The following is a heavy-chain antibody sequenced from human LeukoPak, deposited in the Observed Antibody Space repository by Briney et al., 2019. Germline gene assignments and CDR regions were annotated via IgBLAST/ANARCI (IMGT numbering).Heavy chain of an antibody. D-gene: IGHD2-2*01. V-gene: IGHV1-69*01. CDR1: GGTCSSYA. CDR3: ARPYCSSTSCYPPYYGMDV. Sequence: GSSVKVSCKASGGTCSSYAISWVRQAPGQGLEWMGGIIPIFGTANYAQKFQGRVTITADESTSTAYMELSSLRSEDTAVYYCARPYCSSTSCYPPYYGMDVWGQGTTVTVS. CDR2: IIPIFGTA. J-gene: IGHJ6*02.